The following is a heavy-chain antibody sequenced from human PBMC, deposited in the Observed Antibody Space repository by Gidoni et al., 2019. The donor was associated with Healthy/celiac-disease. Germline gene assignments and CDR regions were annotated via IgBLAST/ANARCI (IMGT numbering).Heavy chain of an antibody. CDR1: GGSFSGYY. J-gene: IGHJ4*01. CDR2: INQSGST. D-gene: IGHD6-6*01. Sequence: QVQLQQWGAGRLKPSETLSLTCAVYGGSFSGYYWSWIRQPPGKGLVWIGEINQSGSTNYNPSLKSRVTKSVDTSKHQFSLKLSAVTAADTAVYYCAGKSIAALALDYWGQGTLVTVSS. CDR3: AGKSIAALALDY. V-gene: IGHV4-34*01.